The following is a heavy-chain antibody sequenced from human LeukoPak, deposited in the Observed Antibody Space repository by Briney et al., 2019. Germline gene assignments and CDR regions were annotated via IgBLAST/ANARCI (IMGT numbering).Heavy chain of an antibody. D-gene: IGHD6-6*01. CDR3: ARMGGFAVAARKDFDY. V-gene: IGHV3-74*01. Sequence: PGGSLRLSCAASGFTFSSYWIHWVRQAPRKGVVWVSRIKSDGNRTICADSVRGRLTISRETDKNSLYLQMNSLRAEDTAVYYCARMGGFAVAARKDFDYWGQATLVTASS. CDR1: GFTFSSYW. CDR2: IKSDGNRT. J-gene: IGHJ4*02.